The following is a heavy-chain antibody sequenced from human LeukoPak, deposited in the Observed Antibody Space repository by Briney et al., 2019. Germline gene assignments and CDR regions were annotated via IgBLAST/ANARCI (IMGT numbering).Heavy chain of an antibody. CDR1: GFTFSSCG. J-gene: IGHJ4*02. Sequence: PGGSLRLSCAASGFTFSSCGMNWVRQAPGKGLEWVSYISNSGSTMYYADSVRGRFTISRDNAKNSLYLQMNSLRAEDTAVYYCARNFASWGQGTLVTVSS. V-gene: IGHV3-48*03. CDR2: ISNSGSTM. CDR3: ARNFAS.